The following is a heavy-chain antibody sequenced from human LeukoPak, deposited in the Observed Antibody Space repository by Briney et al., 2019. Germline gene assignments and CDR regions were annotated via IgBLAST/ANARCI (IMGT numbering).Heavy chain of an antibody. V-gene: IGHV3-74*01. D-gene: IGHD1-26*01. CDR3: ARVSSGSYFGYYYYYMDV. Sequence: GGSLRLSCAASGFTFSNYWVHWVRQAPGKGLVWVSRINSDGSSTSYADSVKGRFTISRDNAKNTLYLQMNSLRAEDTAVYYCARVSSGSYFGYYYYYMDVWGKGTTVTVSS. CDR2: INSDGSST. J-gene: IGHJ6*03. CDR1: GFTFSNYW.